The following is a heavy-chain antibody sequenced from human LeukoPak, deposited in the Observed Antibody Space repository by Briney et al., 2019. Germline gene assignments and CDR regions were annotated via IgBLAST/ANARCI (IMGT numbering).Heavy chain of an antibody. CDR3: VKHYDILTGLGYYFDY. J-gene: IGHJ4*02. D-gene: IGHD3-9*01. V-gene: IGHV3-64D*06. CDR1: GFTFSSYA. Sequence: GGSLRLSCSASGFTFSSYAMHWVRQAPGRGLEYVSAISSNGGSTYHADSVKGRFTISRDNSKNTLYLQMSSLRAEDTAVYYCVKHYDILTGLGYYFDYWGQGTLVTVSS. CDR2: ISSNGGST.